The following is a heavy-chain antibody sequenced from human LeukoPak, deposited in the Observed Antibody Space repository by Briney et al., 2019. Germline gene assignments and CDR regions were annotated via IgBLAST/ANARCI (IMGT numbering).Heavy chain of an antibody. CDR3: ARDPLQPLLST. V-gene: IGHV3-53*01. D-gene: IGHD1-1*01. Sequence: GGSLRLSCAASGFIVSRNYMTWVRQAPGKGLEWVSVIYVGGGTYYADYVKGRFIISRGNSKNTIYLQMNSLRAEDTAVYYCARDPLQPLLSTWGRGTLVTVSS. CDR1: GFIVSRNY. J-gene: IGHJ5*02. CDR2: IYVGGGT.